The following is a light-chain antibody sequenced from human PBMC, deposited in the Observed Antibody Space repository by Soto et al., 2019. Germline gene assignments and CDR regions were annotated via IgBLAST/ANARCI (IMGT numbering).Light chain of an antibody. CDR3: QQRSDWPLT. CDR1: QSVNSY. Sequence: EIVLTQSPATLSLSPGERASLSCRASQSVNSYLPWYQQKPGQAPRLLIFDASNRATGIPARFSGSGFGTDFTLTISSLEPEDFAVYYCQQRSDWPLTFGGGTTVEI. J-gene: IGKJ4*01. V-gene: IGKV3-11*01. CDR2: DAS.